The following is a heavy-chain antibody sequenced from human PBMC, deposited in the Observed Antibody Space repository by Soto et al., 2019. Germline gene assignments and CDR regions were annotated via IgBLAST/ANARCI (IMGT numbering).Heavy chain of an antibody. D-gene: IGHD3-22*01. V-gene: IGHV4-30-4*01. CDR2: IYYSGST. CDR1: GGSISSGDYY. CDR3: ARGNTYYYDSSGTLFDY. Sequence: PSETLSLTCTVSGGSISSGDYYWSWIRQPPGKGLEWIGYIYYSGSTYYNPSLKSRVTISVDTSKNQFSLKLSSVTAADTAVYYCARGNTYYYDSSGTLFDYWGQGTLVTVFS. J-gene: IGHJ4*02.